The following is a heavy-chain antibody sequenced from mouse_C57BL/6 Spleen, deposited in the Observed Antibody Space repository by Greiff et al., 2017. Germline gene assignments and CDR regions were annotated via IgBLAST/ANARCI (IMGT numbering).Heavy chain of an antibody. V-gene: IGHV1-15*01. J-gene: IGHJ4*01. Sequence: VKLMESGAELVRPGASVTLSCKASGYTFTDYEMHWVKQTPVHGLEWIGAIDPETGGTAYNQKFKGKAILTADKSSSTAYMELRSLSSEDSAVYYCTRSSYYGLVLYAMDYWGQGTSVTVSS. CDR2: IDPETGGT. CDR1: GYTFTDYE. D-gene: IGHD2-1*01. CDR3: TRSSYYGLVLYAMDY.